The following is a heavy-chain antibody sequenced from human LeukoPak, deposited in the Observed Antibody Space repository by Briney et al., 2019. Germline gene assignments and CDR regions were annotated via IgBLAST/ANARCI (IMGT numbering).Heavy chain of an antibody. D-gene: IGHD2-2*01. Sequence: GGSLRLSCAASGFTFSSYGMHWVRQAPGKGLEWVAFIRYDGSNKCYADSVKGRFTISRDNSKNTLYLQMNSLRAEDTAVYYCAKDHPVPAAQGGYFDYWGQGTLVTVSS. V-gene: IGHV3-30*02. CDR2: IRYDGSNK. CDR3: AKDHPVPAAQGGYFDY. J-gene: IGHJ4*02. CDR1: GFTFSSYG.